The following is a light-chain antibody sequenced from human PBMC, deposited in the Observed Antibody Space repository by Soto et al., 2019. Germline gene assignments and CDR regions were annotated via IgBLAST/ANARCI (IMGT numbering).Light chain of an antibody. J-gene: IGKJ3*01. Sequence: DIQMTQSPSSLAASVGDRVTISCRASQGIANYLAWYQQKPGKVPKLLIYGASTLQSGVSSRFTGSGSGTDFTLTISRLQPDDVATYYCQKYDWPPFTFGPGTKVDIK. CDR3: QKYDWPPFT. CDR1: QGIANY. V-gene: IGKV1-27*01. CDR2: GAS.